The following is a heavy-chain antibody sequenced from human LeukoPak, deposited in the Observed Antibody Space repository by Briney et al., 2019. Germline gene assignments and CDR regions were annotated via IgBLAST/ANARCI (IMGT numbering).Heavy chain of an antibody. CDR1: GDSVSNGNYY. CDR3: ARSQNYYGSGDY. V-gene: IGHV4-61*03. D-gene: IGHD3-10*01. Sequence: SETLSLTCTVSGDSVSNGNYYWSWLRQPPGKALEWIGYIYYTGKTYYNPSLEGRVTILVDTSRNHFSVKLSSVTAADTAVYYCARSQNYYGSGDYWSQGTLATVSS. J-gene: IGHJ4*02. CDR2: IYYTGKT.